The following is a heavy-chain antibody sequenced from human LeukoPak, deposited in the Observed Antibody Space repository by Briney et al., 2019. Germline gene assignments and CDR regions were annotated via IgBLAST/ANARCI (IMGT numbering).Heavy chain of an antibody. CDR3: ASRLSSSWHNWFDP. J-gene: IGHJ5*02. CDR1: GDSVSSNIAA. Sequence: PSQTLSLTCAISGDSVSSNIAAWNWIRQSPSRGLEWLGRTYYRSKWYNDYAVSVRSRITIDPDTSKNQFSLQLNSVTPEDTAVYYCASRLSSSWHNWFDPWGQGTLVTVSS. CDR2: TYYRSKWYN. V-gene: IGHV6-1*01. D-gene: IGHD6-13*01.